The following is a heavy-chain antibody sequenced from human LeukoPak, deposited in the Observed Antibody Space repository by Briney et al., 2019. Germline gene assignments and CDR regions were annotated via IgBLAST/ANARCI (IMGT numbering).Heavy chain of an antibody. J-gene: IGHJ3*02. CDR1: GGSISSYY. Sequence: SETLSLTCTVSGGSISSYYWSWIRQPPGKGLEWIGYIYYSGSTNYNPSLKSRVTISVDTSKNQFSLKLSSVTAADTAVYYCASDSGSSFDAFDIWSQGTMVTVSS. V-gene: IGHV4-59*01. CDR2: IYYSGST. CDR3: ASDSGSSFDAFDI. D-gene: IGHD1-26*01.